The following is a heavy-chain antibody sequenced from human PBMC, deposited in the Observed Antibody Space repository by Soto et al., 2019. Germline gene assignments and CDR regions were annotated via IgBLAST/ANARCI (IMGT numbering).Heavy chain of an antibody. CDR2: INPNSGDT. CDR3: ARGDYDILTANPILPLTYGMDV. CDR1: GYTFSGFY. J-gene: IGHJ6*02. Sequence: QVQLVQSGAEVKKPGASVKVSCKASGYTFSGFYLHWVRQAPGQGLEWKGWINPNSGDTKYAQKFQGWVTMTRDTSISTAYMEMTRLKFGDTAVYYCARGDYDILTANPILPLTYGMDVWGQGTTVTVSS. D-gene: IGHD3-9*01. V-gene: IGHV1-2*04.